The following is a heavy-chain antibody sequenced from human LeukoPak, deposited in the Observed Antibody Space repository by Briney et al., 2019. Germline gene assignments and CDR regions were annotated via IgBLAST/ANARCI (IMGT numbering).Heavy chain of an antibody. D-gene: IGHD4-11*01. CDR1: GFTFSSYA. Sequence: PGGSLRLSCAASGFTFSSYAMSWVRQAPGKGLEWVSAIRGSGVTTYYADSVKGRFTISRDNSRTTLYLLMNSLRAEDTAVYYCAKDAAANVDYPYYFDYWGQGALVTVSS. CDR3: AKDAAANVDYPYYFDY. J-gene: IGHJ4*02. V-gene: IGHV3-23*01. CDR2: IRGSGVTT.